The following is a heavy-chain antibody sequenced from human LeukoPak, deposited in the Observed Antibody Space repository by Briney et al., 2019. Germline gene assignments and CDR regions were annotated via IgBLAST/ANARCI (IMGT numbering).Heavy chain of an antibody. D-gene: IGHD1-26*01. V-gene: IGHV4-59*08. J-gene: IGHJ5*02. CDR1: GGSISSYY. CDR3: ARRLVEATTWFDP. Sequence: SETLSLTCIVSGGSISSYYWSWIRQPPGKGLEWIGYIYYSGSTNYNPSLKSRVTISVDTSKNQFSLKLSSVTAADTAVYYCARRLVEATTWFDPWGQGTLVTVSS. CDR2: IYYSGST.